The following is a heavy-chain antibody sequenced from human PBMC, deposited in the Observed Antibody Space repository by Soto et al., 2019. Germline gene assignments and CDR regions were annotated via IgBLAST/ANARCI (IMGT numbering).Heavy chain of an antibody. Sequence: ASVKVSCKASGGTFSSYAISWVRQAPGQGLEWMGGIIPIFGTANYAQKFQGRVTVTADESTSTAYMELSSLRSEDTDVYYCSRSRCSSTSCYGCVYYYYGMDVWGQGTTVTVSS. V-gene: IGHV1-69*13. CDR1: GGTFSSYA. CDR3: SRSRCSSTSCYGCVYYYYGMDV. D-gene: IGHD2-2*01. J-gene: IGHJ6*02. CDR2: IIPIFGTA.